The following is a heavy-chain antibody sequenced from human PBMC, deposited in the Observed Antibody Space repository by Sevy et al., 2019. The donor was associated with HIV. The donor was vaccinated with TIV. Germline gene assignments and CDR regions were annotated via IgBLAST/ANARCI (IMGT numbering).Heavy chain of an antibody. V-gene: IGHV3-7*01. Sequence: GGYLRLSCAASGVTFSSYWMSWVRQAPGKGLEWVANIKQDGSEKYYVDSVKGRFTISRDNAKNSLYLQMNSLRAEDTAVYYCATEESGNLDYWGQGNLVTVSS. J-gene: IGHJ4*02. CDR2: IKQDGSEK. D-gene: IGHD1-26*01. CDR3: ATEESGNLDY. CDR1: GVTFSSYW.